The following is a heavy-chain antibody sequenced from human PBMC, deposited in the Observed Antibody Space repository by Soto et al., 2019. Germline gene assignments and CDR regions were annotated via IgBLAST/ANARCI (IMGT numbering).Heavy chain of an antibody. D-gene: IGHD5-18*01. V-gene: IGHV4-61*01. J-gene: IGHJ4*02. CDR2: IYYSGSA. Sequence: SETLSLTCTVSGDSVTSVSDYWSWIRQPPGKGLEWIGYIYYSGSADYNPSLGSRVTISVDTSKNQFSLKLSSVTAADTAVYYCARNPLDMNTAMLDYRAQGTMVPVSS. CDR1: GDSVTSVSDY. CDR3: ARNPLDMNTAMLDY.